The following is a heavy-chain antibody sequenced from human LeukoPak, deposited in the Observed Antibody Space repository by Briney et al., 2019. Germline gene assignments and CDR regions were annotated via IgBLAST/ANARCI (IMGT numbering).Heavy chain of an antibody. CDR1: GGSMSSYY. CDR3: TRSYDSNGYSVGFDF. Sequence: SETLSLTCTVSGGSMSSYYWSWIRQPAGKGLEWIGRIYTSGTTNYNPSLNSRVTMSVDTSKNQFSLKLSSVTAADTAVYYCTRSYDSNGYSVGFDFWGQGTLVNVSS. J-gene: IGHJ4*02. CDR2: IYTSGTT. D-gene: IGHD3-22*01. V-gene: IGHV4-4*07.